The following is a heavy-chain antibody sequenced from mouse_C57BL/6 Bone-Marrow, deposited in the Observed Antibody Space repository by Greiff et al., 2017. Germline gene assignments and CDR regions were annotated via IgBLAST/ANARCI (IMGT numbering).Heavy chain of an antibody. CDR1: GYTFTDCA. V-gene: IGHV1-67*01. J-gene: IGHJ4*01. D-gene: IGHD2-3*01. CDR3: AREAGYYFYAMDY. CDR2: VRTYNGDT. Sequence: VQLQESGPEVVRPGVSVKISCKGSGYTFTDCALYWVKQSHAKRLEWIGVVRTYNGDTHYNQRFKGKATMTVDKSSSTAYMELARVTSEDSAIYYCAREAGYYFYAMDYWGQGTSVTVSS.